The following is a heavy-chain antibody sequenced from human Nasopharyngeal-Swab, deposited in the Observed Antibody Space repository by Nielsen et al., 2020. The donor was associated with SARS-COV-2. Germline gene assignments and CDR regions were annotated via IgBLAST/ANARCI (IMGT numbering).Heavy chain of an antibody. Sequence: GESLKISCAASGFTFSVHWMTWVRQAPGKGLEWVATIKQDGSEKYYVNSVTGRFTISRDNAENSMDLQMNSLRVEDTAVYYCARNGRQVDYWGQGTLVSVSS. V-gene: IGHV3-7*01. CDR3: ARNGRQVDY. CDR2: IKQDGSEK. CDR1: GFTFSVHW. J-gene: IGHJ4*02. D-gene: IGHD2-8*01.